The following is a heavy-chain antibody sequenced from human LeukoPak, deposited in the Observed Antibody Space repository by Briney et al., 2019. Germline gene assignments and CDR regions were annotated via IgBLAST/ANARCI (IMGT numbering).Heavy chain of an antibody. CDR1: GGSISSYY. CDR2: IYYSGST. J-gene: IGHJ4*02. CDR3: ARGGEGYDYVWGSYRYSYFDY. D-gene: IGHD3-16*02. V-gene: IGHV4-59*01. Sequence: PSETLSLTCTVSGGSISSYYWSWIRQPPGKGLEWIGYIYYSGSTNYNPSLKSRVTISVDTSKNQFSLKLSSVTAADTAVYYCARGGEGYDYVWGSYRYSYFDYWGQGTLVTVSS.